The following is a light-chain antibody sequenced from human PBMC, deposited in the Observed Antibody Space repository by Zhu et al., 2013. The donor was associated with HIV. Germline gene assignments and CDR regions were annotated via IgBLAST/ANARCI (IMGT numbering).Light chain of an antibody. V-gene: IGKV3-15*01. J-gene: IGKJ1*01. CDR1: QSVSSN. Sequence: EIVMTQSPATLSVSPGERATLSCRASQSVSSNLAWYQQKPGQAPRLLIYGASTRATGIPARFSGSGSGADFSLTINSLESEDFAVYYCQQRSHWPPWTFGQGTKVEIK. CDR2: GAS. CDR3: QQRSHWPPWT.